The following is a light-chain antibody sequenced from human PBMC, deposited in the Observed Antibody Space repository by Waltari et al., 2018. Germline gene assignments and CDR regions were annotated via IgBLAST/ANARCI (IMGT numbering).Light chain of an antibody. J-gene: IGKJ3*01. Sequence: DIQMTQSPSTLSASVGDRVIITCRASQGISSWLVWYQQKPGKAAKPMIYKASSLESGVPSTINGSGYGTEFTLTISSLQPADFATYYCQQYNSYPVTFGPGTKVDIK. CDR3: QQYNSYPVT. CDR1: QGISSW. V-gene: IGKV1-5*03. CDR2: KAS.